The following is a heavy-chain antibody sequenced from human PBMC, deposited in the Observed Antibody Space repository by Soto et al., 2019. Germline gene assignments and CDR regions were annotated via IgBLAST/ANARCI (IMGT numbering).Heavy chain of an antibody. J-gene: IGHJ3*02. V-gene: IGHV3-23*01. Sequence: EVQLLESGGGLVQPGGSLRLSCAASGFTFSSYAMNWVRQAPGKGLEWVSAISGSGGSTYYADSVKGRFTISRDNSKNTLYLQMNSLRAEDTAVYYCAKWKHIVVVTAKDAFDIWGQGTMVTVSS. CDR3: AKWKHIVVVTAKDAFDI. CDR1: GFTFSSYA. D-gene: IGHD2-21*02. CDR2: ISGSGGST.